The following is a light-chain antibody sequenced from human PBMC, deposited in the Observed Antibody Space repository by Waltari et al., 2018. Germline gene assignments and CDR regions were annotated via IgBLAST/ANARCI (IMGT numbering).Light chain of an antibody. CDR2: VNSDGSH. J-gene: IGLJ3*02. CDR1: SGHSSNI. V-gene: IGLV4-69*01. Sequence: QLVLTQSPPASPSLGASVKLTCTLSSGHSSNIIAWLQQRPGRGPRYLMKVNSDGSHRKGDDIPDRFSGSSSGAERYLTISSLQSEDEADYYCETGGHGTWVFGGGTKLTVL. CDR3: ETGGHGTWV.